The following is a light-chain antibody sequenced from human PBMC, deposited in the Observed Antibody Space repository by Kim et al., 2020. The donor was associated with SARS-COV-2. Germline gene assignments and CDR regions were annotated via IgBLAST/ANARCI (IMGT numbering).Light chain of an antibody. Sequence: LSPGERATLSCRASQSVSSYLAWYQQKPGQAPRLLIYDASNRATGIPARFSGSGSGTDFTLTISSLEPEDFAVYYCQQRSNWPRNTFGQGTKLEIK. CDR1: QSVSSY. J-gene: IGKJ2*01. CDR2: DAS. CDR3: QQRSNWPRNT. V-gene: IGKV3-11*01.